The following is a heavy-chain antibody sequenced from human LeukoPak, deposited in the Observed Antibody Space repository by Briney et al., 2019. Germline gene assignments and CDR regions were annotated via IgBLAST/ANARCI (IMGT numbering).Heavy chain of an antibody. CDR2: ISWNGDKI. CDR3: AMDMDHSSAWALDS. V-gene: IGHV3-9*01. CDR1: GLTLDAYA. Sequence: PGGSMRLSCAASGLTLDAYAIHWVRQGPGKGLEWVSGISWNGDKIEYADSVKGRFTISRDNAKNSVHLEMNGLRAEDTALYYCAMDMDHSSAWALDSWGQGTLVSVSS. J-gene: IGHJ4*02. D-gene: IGHD6-19*01.